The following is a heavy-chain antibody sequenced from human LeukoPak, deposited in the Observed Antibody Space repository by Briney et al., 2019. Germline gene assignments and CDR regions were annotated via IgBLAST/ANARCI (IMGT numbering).Heavy chain of an antibody. J-gene: IGHJ4*02. Sequence: PGGSLRLSCAASGFTFSSYWMHWVRQAPGKGLVWVSRINTDGSSTSYADSVKGRFTISRDNAKNTLYLQMNSLRAEDTAVYYCARDPRGHYYDMLAADYWGQGTLVTVSS. CDR2: INTDGSST. CDR1: GFTFSSYW. D-gene: IGHD3-9*01. V-gene: IGHV3-74*01. CDR3: ARDPRGHYYDMLAADY.